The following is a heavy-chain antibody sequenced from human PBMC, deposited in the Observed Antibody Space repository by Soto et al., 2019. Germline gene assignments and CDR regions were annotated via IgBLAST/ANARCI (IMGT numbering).Heavy chain of an antibody. CDR1: GFTFSSYA. D-gene: IGHD3-16*01. V-gene: IGHV3-30-3*01. CDR2: ISYDGSNK. Sequence: VQLVESGGGVVQPGRSLRLSCAASGFTFSSYAMHWVRQAPGKGLEWVAVISYDGSNKYYADSVKGRFTISRDNSKNTLYLQMNSLRAEDTAVYYCAREWLRYNFDYWGQGTLVTVSS. J-gene: IGHJ4*02. CDR3: AREWLRYNFDY.